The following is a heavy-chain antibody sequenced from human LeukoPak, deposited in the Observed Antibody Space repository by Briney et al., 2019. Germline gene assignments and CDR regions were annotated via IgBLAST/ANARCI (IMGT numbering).Heavy chain of an antibody. J-gene: IGHJ6*03. D-gene: IGHD4-23*01. CDR1: GFTFSSYG. Sequence: PGRSLRLSCAASGFTFSSYGMHWVRQAPGKGLEWVAVIWYDGSNKYYADSVRGRFTISRDNSKSTLYLQMNSLRAEDTAVYYCARAGGPNYYYYYMDVWGKGTTVTVSS. CDR2: IWYDGSNK. V-gene: IGHV3-33*01. CDR3: ARAGGPNYYYYYMDV.